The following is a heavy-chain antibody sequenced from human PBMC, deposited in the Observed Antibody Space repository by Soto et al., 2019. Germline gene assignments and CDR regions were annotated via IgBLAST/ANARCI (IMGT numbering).Heavy chain of an antibody. Sequence: SETLSLTCTVSGGSISSSYWSWIRQPPGKGLEWLACIYDDGSTNYNPYLKSRATISLDMSKNQFSLKLTSVTAADTAVYYCARDKYCSGGSCRKNCFDTWGQGTLLTVSS. D-gene: IGHD2-15*01. CDR3: ARDKYCSGGSCRKNCFDT. CDR1: GGSISSSY. CDR2: IYDDGST. V-gene: IGHV4-59*01. J-gene: IGHJ5*02.